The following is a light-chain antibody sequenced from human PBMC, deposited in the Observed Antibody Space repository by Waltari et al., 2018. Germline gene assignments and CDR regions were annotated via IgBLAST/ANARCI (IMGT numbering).Light chain of an antibody. J-gene: IGLJ3*02. CDR2: DND. CDR1: SPHIGNNY. V-gene: IGLV1-51*01. CDR3: GTWDTSLSAWV. Sequence: QSVLTQAPSVSAAPGQQVTIPCPGSSPHIGNNYFTWYPQFTGTAPKRPIYDNDKRPSGIPDRFSASKSGTSATLGITGLQTGDEANYFCGTWDTSLSAWVFGGGTKLTVL.